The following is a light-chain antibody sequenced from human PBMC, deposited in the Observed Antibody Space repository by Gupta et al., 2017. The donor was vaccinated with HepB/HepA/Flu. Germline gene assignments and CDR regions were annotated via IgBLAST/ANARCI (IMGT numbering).Light chain of an antibody. J-gene: IGLJ2*01. CDR2: EVN. V-gene: IGLV2-23*02. CDR3: CSYVDTTTFVI. Sequence: QSALTQPASVSGSPGQSITISCTGTSSDVGSHNLVSWYQQHPVKDPKLIIYEVNKRPSGVSSRFSGSRSGNTASLTISGLQAEDEADYYCCSYVDTTTFVIFGGGTKLTVL. CDR1: SSDVGSHNL.